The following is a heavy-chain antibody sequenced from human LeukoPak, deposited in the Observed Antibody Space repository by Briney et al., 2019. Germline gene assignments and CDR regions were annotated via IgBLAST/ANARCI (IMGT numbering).Heavy chain of an antibody. D-gene: IGHD2-2*01. CDR3: ARPYCSSTSCYGGWFDP. V-gene: IGHV1-69*13. J-gene: IGHJ5*02. Sequence: SVKVSCKASGGTFSSYAISWVRQAPGQGLGWMGGIIPIFGTANYAQKFQGRVTITADESTSTAYMELSSLRSEDTAVYYCARPYCSSTSCYGGWFDPWGQGTLVTVSS. CDR1: GGTFSSYA. CDR2: IIPIFGTA.